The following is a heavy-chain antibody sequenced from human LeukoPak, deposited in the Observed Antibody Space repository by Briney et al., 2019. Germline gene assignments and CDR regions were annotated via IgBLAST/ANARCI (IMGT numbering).Heavy chain of an antibody. Sequence: RASVKVSCKASGYTFTSYDINWVRQATGQGLEWMGWMNPNSGNTGYAQKFQGRVTMTRNTSISTAYMELSSLRSEDTAVYYCARGGREIVGATWAPDYYYYMDVWGKGTTVTVSS. J-gene: IGHJ6*03. CDR2: MNPNSGNT. D-gene: IGHD1-26*01. CDR1: GYTFTSYD. CDR3: ARGGREIVGATWAPDYYYYMDV. V-gene: IGHV1-8*01.